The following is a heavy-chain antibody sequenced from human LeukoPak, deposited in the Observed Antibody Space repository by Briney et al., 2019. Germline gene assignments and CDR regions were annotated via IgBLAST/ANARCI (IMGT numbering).Heavy chain of an antibody. D-gene: IGHD3-9*01. CDR2: IYHSGST. CDR1: GGSISSSNW. J-gene: IGHJ4*02. V-gene: IGHV4-4*02. CDR3: ARGKSEYYDILTGYDY. Sequence: PSETLSLTCAVSGGSISSSNWWSWVRQPPGKGLEWIGEIYHSGSTNYNPSLKSRVAISVDKSKNQFSLKLSSVTAADTAVYYCARGKSEYYDILTGYDYWGQGTLVTVSS.